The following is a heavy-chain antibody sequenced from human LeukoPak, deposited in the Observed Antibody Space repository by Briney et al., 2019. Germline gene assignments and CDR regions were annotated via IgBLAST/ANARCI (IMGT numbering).Heavy chain of an antibody. CDR3: AKDGSSGCSFY. Sequence: PGGSLRLSCAASGFTFSDYYMSWIRQAPGKGLEWVSAISGSGGSTYYADSVKGRFTISRDNSKNTLYLQMNSLRAEDTAVYYCAKDGSSGCSFYWGQGTLVTVSS. J-gene: IGHJ4*02. D-gene: IGHD6-19*01. CDR2: ISGSGGST. CDR1: GFTFSDYY. V-gene: IGHV3-23*01.